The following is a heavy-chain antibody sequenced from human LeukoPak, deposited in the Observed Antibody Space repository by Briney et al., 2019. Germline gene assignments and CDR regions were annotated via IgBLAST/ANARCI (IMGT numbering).Heavy chain of an antibody. D-gene: IGHD6-19*01. CDR3: ARVLPYSSGWGVDY. CDR2: IYYSGST. CDR1: GGSIRSYY. Sequence: NASETLSLTCTVSGGSIRSYYGSWIRQPPGKGLEWIGYIYYSGSTNYNPSLKSRATISVDTSKNQFSLNLSSVTAADTAVYYCARVLPYSSGWGVDYWGQGTLVTVSS. J-gene: IGHJ4*02. V-gene: IGHV4-59*01.